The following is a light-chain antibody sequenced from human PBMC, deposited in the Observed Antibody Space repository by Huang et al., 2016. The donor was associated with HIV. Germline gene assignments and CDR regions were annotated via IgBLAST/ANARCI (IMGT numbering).Light chain of an antibody. CDR2: DAS. CDR1: QDISNY. Sequence: DIQMTQSPSSLSTSVGGRVTITCQASQDISNYLNWYQHKPGRGPKLLIYDASNLETVVPSRFSGSGSGTDFTLTISRLQPEDIATYYCQQHDSLPITFGQGTRLEI. V-gene: IGKV1-33*01. CDR3: QQHDSLPIT. J-gene: IGKJ5*01.